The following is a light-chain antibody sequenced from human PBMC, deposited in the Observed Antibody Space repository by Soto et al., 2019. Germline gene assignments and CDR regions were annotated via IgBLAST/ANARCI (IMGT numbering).Light chain of an antibody. V-gene: IGKV3D-15*01. J-gene: IGKJ2*01. CDR3: QQYYNWSPYT. CDR1: QSVSSN. Sequence: EIVLTQSPGTLSLSPGARATLSCRASQSVSSNYLAWYQQKPGQAPRLLIYGASTRATGIPDRFSGSGSGTECSLTIISLQSEDFVVYYCQQYYNWSPYTFGQGTKLEIK. CDR2: GAS.